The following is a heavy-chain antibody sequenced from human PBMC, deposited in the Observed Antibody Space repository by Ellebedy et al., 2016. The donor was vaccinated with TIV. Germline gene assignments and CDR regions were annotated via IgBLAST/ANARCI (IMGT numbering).Heavy chain of an antibody. CDR2: IRSKAYGGTT. J-gene: IGHJ4*02. CDR1: GFTFGDYA. V-gene: IGHV3-49*04. D-gene: IGHD3-9*01. Sequence: GESLKISCTASGFTFGDYAMSWVRQAPGKGLEWVGFIRSKAYGGTTEYAASVKGRFTISRDDSKSIAYLQMNSLKTEDTAVYYCAKAVLRYFDWFEEGDYWGQGTLVTVSS. CDR3: AKAVLRYFDWFEEGDY.